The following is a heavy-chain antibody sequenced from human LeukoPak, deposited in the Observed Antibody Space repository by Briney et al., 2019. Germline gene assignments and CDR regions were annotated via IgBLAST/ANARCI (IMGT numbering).Heavy chain of an antibody. V-gene: IGHV3-7*01. J-gene: IGHJ4*02. CDR1: GFTFSSYW. Sequence: GGSLRLSCTASGFTFSSYWMSWVRQAPGKGLEWVANIKQDGSEKYYVGSVKGRFTISRDDAKNSLYLQMNSLRAEDTAVYYCARHGGPLALGGDSSSISFGYWGQGTLVTVSS. D-gene: IGHD6-6*01. CDR2: IKQDGSEK. CDR3: ARHGGPLALGGDSSSISFGY.